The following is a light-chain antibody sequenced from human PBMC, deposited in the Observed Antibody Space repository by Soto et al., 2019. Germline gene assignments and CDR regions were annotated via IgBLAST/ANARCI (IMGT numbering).Light chain of an antibody. CDR2: GAS. CDR1: QSVSSN. J-gene: IGKJ1*01. Sequence: EIVMTQSPATLSVSPGERVTLSCTASQSVSSNLAWYRQSPGQAPSLLISGASTRATGMPARFSGSRSGTEFTLTISSLRSEDFALYFCQQYNNWPRTVGQGTKVDIK. CDR3: QQYNNWPRT. V-gene: IGKV3-15*01.